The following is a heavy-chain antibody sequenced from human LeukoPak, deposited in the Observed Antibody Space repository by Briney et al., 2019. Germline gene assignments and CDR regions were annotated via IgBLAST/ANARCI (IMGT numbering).Heavy chain of an antibody. CDR3: ARGSLELPNYYYYYYMDV. D-gene: IGHD1-7*01. J-gene: IGHJ6*03. Sequence: PGGSLRLSCAASGFTFSSYEMNWVRQAPGKGLEWVSYISSSGSTIYYADSVKGRFTISRDNAKNSLYLQMNSLRAEDTAVYYCARGSLELPNYYYYYYMDVWGKGTTVTVSS. CDR1: GFTFSSYE. CDR2: ISSSGSTI. V-gene: IGHV3-48*03.